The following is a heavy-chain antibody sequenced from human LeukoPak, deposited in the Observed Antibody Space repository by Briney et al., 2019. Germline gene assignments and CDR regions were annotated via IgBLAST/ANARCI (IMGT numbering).Heavy chain of an antibody. V-gene: IGHV1-3*01. CDR2: INAGNDNT. D-gene: IGHD6-13*01. J-gene: IGHJ4*02. Sequence: ASVKVSCKASGYTFTTYTIHWVRQAPGQRLEWMGWINAGNDNTKYSQKFQDRVTITRDTSASTAYMELSSLRSEDTAVYYCARAGSSWYKGDYWGQGTLVTVSS. CDR3: ARAGSSWYKGDY. CDR1: GYTFTTYT.